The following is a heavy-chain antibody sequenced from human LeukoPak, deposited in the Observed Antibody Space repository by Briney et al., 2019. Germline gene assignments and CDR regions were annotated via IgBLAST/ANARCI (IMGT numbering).Heavy chain of an antibody. CDR1: GGSISSSNW. CDR3: ARAVGATLAPYYFDY. D-gene: IGHD1-26*01. CDR2: IYHSGST. J-gene: IGHJ4*02. Sequence: PSETLSLTCAVSGGSISSSNWWSWVRQPPGKGLEWIGEIYHSGSTNYNPSLKSRVTISVDKSKNQFSLKLSSVTAADTAVYYCARAVGATLAPYYFDYWGQGTLVTVSS. V-gene: IGHV4-4*02.